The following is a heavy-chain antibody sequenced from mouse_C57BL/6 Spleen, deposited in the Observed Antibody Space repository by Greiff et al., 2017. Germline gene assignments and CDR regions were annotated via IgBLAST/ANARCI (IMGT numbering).Heavy chain of an antibody. J-gene: IGHJ2*01. CDR2: IDPSDSDT. CDR3: ACHESGYYPYYFDY. CDR1: GYTFTSYW. D-gene: IGHD2-3*01. Sequence: QVQLLQSGAELVRPGSSVKLSCKASGYTFTSYWMHWVKQRPIQGLEWIGNIDPSDSDTHYNQKFKDKATLTVDKSSSTAYMQLSSLTSVDSAVYSFACHESGYYPYYFDYWGQGTTLTVSS. V-gene: IGHV1-52*01.